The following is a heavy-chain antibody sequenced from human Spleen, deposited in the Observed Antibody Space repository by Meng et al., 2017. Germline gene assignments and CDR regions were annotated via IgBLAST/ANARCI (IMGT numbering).Heavy chain of an antibody. D-gene: IGHD6-6*01. Sequence: QVQLQQWGPGLVKPSETLSLTCAVSGGSISSSNSWSWVRQPPGKGLEWIGEIYHGGTTSYNPSLKSRVTISVDRSKNQFSLNLSSVTAADTAVYYCARDLRAYSTSPFDYWGQGTLVTVSS. V-gene: IGHV4-4*02. CDR1: GGSISSSNS. J-gene: IGHJ4*02. CDR2: IYHGGTT. CDR3: ARDLRAYSTSPFDY.